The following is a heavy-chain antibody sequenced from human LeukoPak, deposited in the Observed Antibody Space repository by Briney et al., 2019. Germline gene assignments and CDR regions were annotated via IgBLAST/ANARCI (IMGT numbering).Heavy chain of an antibody. CDR3: ARSGYSYGREGYFDY. CDR2: ISSSSGTI. Sequence: PGGSLRLSCAASGLTFSSYSMNWVRQAPGKGLEWVSYISSSSGTIYSADSVKGRFTITRDNAKNSLYLQMNSLRDEDTAVYYCARSGYSYGREGYFDYWGQGTLVTVSS. D-gene: IGHD5-18*01. V-gene: IGHV3-48*02. CDR1: GLTFSSYS. J-gene: IGHJ4*02.